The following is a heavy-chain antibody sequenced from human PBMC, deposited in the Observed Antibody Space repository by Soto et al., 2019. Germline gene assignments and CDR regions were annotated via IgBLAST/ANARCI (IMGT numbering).Heavy chain of an antibody. CDR2: IYWDDDK. J-gene: IGHJ4*02. V-gene: IGHV2-5*02. D-gene: IGHD3-10*01. Sequence: QITLKESGPPLVKPTQTLTLTCTFSGLSLSTSGVGVGWIRQPPGKALEWLALIYWDDDKRYSPSLKGRLTITKDTSRNQVVLTMTNMDPVDTATYYCAHTPYASGIFDYWGQGTLVTVSS. CDR1: GLSLSTSGVG. CDR3: AHTPYASGIFDY.